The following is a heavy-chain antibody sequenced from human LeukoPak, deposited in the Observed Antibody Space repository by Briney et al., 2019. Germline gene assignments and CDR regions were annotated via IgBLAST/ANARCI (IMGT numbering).Heavy chain of an antibody. CDR3: ARVTRYCSGGSCYYYYYGMDV. CDR1: GYTFTSYY. D-gene: IGHD2-15*01. V-gene: IGHV1-46*01. J-gene: IGHJ6*02. Sequence: ASVKVSCKASGYTFTSYYMHWVRQAPGQGLEWMGIINPSGGSTSYAQKFQGRVTITADESTSTAYMELSSLRSEDTAVYYCARVTRYCSGGSCYYYYYGMDVWGQGTTVTVSS. CDR2: INPSGGST.